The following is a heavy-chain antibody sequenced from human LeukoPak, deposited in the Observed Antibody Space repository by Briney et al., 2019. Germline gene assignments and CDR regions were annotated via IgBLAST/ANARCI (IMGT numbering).Heavy chain of an antibody. CDR1: GFTFSSYS. D-gene: IGHD3-16*02. V-gene: IGHV3-21*01. CDR2: ISSSSSYI. Sequence: PGGSLRLSCAASGFTFSSYSMNWVRQAPGKGLEWVSSISSSSSYIYYADSVKGRFTISRDNAKNSLYLRMNSLRAEDTAVYYCARGGLYDYVWGSFRPLDYWGQGTLVTVSS. CDR3: ARGGLYDYVWGSFRPLDY. J-gene: IGHJ4*02.